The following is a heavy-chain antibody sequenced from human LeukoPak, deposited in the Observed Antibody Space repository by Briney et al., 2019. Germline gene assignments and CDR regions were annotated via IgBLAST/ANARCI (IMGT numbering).Heavy chain of an antibody. CDR3: ARNYYDSSGYRPFDY. Sequence: SETLSLTCTVSGGSISSGDYYWRWIRQPPGKGLEWIGYIYYSGSTYYNPSLKSRVTISVDTSKNQFSLKLSSVTAADTAVYYCARNYYDSSGYRPFDYWGQGTLVTVSS. CDR1: GGSISSGDYY. J-gene: IGHJ4*02. D-gene: IGHD3-22*01. V-gene: IGHV4-30-4*01. CDR2: IYYSGST.